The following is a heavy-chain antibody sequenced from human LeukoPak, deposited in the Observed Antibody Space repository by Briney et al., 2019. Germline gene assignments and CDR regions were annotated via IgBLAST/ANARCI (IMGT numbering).Heavy chain of an antibody. CDR3: ARSPQYYDFWSGYWGHYYYYMDV. V-gene: IGHV4-4*09. Sequence: SETLSLTCTVSGGSISSYYWSWIRQPPGKGLEWIGYIYTSGSTNYNPSLKSRVTILVDTSKNQFSLKLSSVTAADTAVYYCARSPQYYDFWSGYWGHYYYYMDVWDKGTTVTVSS. D-gene: IGHD3-3*01. CDR1: GGSISSYY. CDR2: IYTSGST. J-gene: IGHJ6*03.